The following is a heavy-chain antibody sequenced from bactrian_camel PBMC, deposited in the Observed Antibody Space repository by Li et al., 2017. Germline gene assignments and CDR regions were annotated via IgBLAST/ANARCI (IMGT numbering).Heavy chain of an antibody. D-gene: IGHD3*01. V-gene: IGHV3S57*01. CDR1: RHTYSSYC. Sequence: GGSVQAGGSLSVSCTVSRHTYSSYCMGWFRQAPGKNREGVAGIHNAQSTRYSDSVEGRFTISKDNAENTLYLQMNSLKPEDTAMYYCAADASGRPVGSVTCPHILYWGQGTQVTVS. J-gene: IGHJ4*01. CDR3: AADASGRPVGSVTCPHILY. CDR2: IHNAQST.